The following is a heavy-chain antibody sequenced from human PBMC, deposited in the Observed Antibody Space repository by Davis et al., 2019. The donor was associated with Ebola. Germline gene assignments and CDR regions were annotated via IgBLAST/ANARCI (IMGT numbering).Heavy chain of an antibody. CDR3: AKGTRLQL. V-gene: IGHV3-30*18. CDR2: ISYDGSNK. CDR1: GFTFSSYG. J-gene: IGHJ4*02. Sequence: GESLKTSCAAPGFTFSSYGMHWVRQAPGKGLEWVAVISYDGSNKYYADSVKGRFTISRDNSKNTLYLQMNSLRAEDTAVYYCAKGTRLQLWGQGTLVTVSS. D-gene: IGHD5-18*01.